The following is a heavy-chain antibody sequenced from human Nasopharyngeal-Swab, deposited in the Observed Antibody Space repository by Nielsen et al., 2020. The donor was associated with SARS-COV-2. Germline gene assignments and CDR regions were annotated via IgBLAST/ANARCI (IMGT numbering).Heavy chain of an antibody. CDR3: AKAGRLEITGWFDP. J-gene: IGHJ5*02. Sequence: ASVKVSCKASGYTFTSHDINWVRQATEQGLEWMGWMNPNSGNTGYAQKFQGRVTMTRNTSISTAYMELSSLRSEDTAVYYCAKAGRLEITGWFDPWGQGTLVTVSS. D-gene: IGHD1-1*01. CDR1: GYTFTSHD. V-gene: IGHV1-8*01. CDR2: MNPNSGNT.